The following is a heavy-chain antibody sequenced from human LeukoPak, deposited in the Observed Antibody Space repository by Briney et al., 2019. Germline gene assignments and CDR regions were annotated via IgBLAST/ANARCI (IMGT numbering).Heavy chain of an antibody. J-gene: IGHJ6*02. CDR2: NYPGDYDT. V-gene: IGHV5-51*01. CDR1: GYSFTAYW. D-gene: IGHD2-21*01. CDR3: ARHSVDIVATDRTQTYGLDV. Sequence: GEPLKISCKGSGYSFTAYWIGWVRQMPGKGLEWMGINYPGDYDTRYSPSFQGQDTISADKSISTAYLQWSSLKASDTAIYYCARHSVDIVATDRTQTYGLDVWGQGTTVTVSS.